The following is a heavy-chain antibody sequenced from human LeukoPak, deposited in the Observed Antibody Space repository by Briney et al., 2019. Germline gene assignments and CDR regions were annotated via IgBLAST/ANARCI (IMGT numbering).Heavy chain of an antibody. J-gene: IGHJ4*02. CDR2: ISYDGSNK. V-gene: IGHV3-30-3*01. CDR3: ARPGVGSGVYYFDY. D-gene: IGHD1-26*01. CDR1: GFTFSSYA. Sequence: PGGSLRLSCAASGFTFSSYAMHWVRQAPGEGLEWVAVISYDGSNKYYADSVKGRFTISRDNSKNTLYLQMNSLRAEDTAVYYCARPGVGSGVYYFDYWGQGTLVTVSS.